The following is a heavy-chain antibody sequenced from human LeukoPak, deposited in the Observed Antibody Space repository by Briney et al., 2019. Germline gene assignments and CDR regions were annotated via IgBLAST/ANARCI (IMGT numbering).Heavy chain of an antibody. CDR1: VFTYSSYA. D-gene: IGHD3-10*01. V-gene: IGHV3-23*01. CDR3: AKVQGSGCRGVIAFDY. J-gene: IGHJ4*02. CDR2: IWGGCDST. Sequence: PGGSLRLSYAASVFTYSSYAMSWVRQAPGKGLEWVSAIWGGCDSTNYADSMKGRFTISRDNSKNTMSMQMTNLRAKDSAVYYCAKVQGSGCRGVIAFDYWGQGTLVTVSS.